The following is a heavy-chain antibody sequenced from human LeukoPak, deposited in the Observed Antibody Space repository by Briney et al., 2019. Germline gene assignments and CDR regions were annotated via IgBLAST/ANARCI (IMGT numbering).Heavy chain of an antibody. V-gene: IGHV1-2*06. CDR2: INPNSGGT. Sequence: ASVKVSCKASGYTFTGYYMHWLRQAPGQGLEWMGRINPNSGGTNYAQKFQGRVTMTRDTSISTAYMELSRLRSDDTAVYYCAREFRRYYDSSGSTNDYWGQGTLVTVSS. CDR3: AREFRRYYDSSGSTNDY. J-gene: IGHJ4*02. CDR1: GYTFTGYY. D-gene: IGHD3-22*01.